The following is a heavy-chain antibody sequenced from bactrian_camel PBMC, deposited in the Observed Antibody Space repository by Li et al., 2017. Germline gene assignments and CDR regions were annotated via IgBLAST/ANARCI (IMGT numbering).Heavy chain of an antibody. V-gene: IGHV3S61*01. J-gene: IGHJ4*01. CDR2: ISTPKGVT. CDR3: AAYALCDKWFPMESYY. CDR1: GYGSGNKC. D-gene: IGHD1*01. Sequence: HVQLVESGGGLVQPGGSVRLSCAASGYGSGNKCVAWFRQPPGKDREAVASISTPKGVTYYSDSAKGRFTVSQDNAKNTLYLQMNSLKPEDTAMYYCAAYALCDKWFPMESYYLAQGTQVTVS.